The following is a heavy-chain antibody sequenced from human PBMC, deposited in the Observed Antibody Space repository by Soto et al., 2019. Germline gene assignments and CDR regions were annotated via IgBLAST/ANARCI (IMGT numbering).Heavy chain of an antibody. CDR3: ARKGLQYCSGGSCYSLSPDAFDI. J-gene: IGHJ3*02. V-gene: IGHV3-33*01. D-gene: IGHD2-15*01. Sequence: GGSLRLSSPASAVTFSSYGMHWVRQAPGKGLGWVAVRWYDGSNKYYADSVKGRFTISRDNSKHTLYLHMNSLRAEDTAVYYCARKGLQYCSGGSCYSLSPDAFDIWGQGTMVTVSS. CDR1: AVTFSSYG. CDR2: RWYDGSNK.